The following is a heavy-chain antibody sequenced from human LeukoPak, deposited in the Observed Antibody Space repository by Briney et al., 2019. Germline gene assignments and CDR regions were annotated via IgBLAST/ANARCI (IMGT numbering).Heavy chain of an antibody. V-gene: IGHV4-34*01. Sequence: PSETLSLTCAVYGGSFSGYYWSWIRQPPGKGLEWIGEINHSGSTNYNPSLKSRVTISVDTSKNQFSLKLSSVTAADTAVYYCARGEVVGTTAFDIWGQGTMVTVSS. CDR3: ARGEVVGTTAFDI. CDR2: INHSGST. J-gene: IGHJ3*02. CDR1: GGSFSGYY. D-gene: IGHD1-1*01.